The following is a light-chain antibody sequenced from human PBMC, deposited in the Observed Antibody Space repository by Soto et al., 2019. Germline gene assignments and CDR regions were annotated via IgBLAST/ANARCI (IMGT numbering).Light chain of an antibody. V-gene: IGLV2-11*01. CDR3: CSYTSSTNYV. Sequence: QSVLTQPRSVSGSPGQSVTVSCTGTRSDVGTYNFVSWYQQYPGKAPKLMIYDVSKRPSGVPDRFSGSKSGNTASLTISGLQAEDEADYHCCSYTSSTNYVFGAGTKVTVL. J-gene: IGLJ1*01. CDR2: DVS. CDR1: RSDVGTYNF.